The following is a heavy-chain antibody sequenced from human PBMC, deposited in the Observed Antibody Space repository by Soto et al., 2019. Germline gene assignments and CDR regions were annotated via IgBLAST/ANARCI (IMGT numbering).Heavy chain of an antibody. Sequence: QVQLQQWGAGLLKPSETLSLTCAVYGGSLSDYYWSWIRQPPGKGLGWIGQINHSGSTRYNPSLKRRVTISMGALNQFFVERNSVTAADTAVYYCARARADFGSGTYEGGYYYFDNWGPGTLVTVSS. D-gene: IGHD3-10*01. J-gene: IGHJ4*02. CDR3: ARARADFGSGTYEGGYYYFDN. CDR2: INHSGST. V-gene: IGHV4-34*01. CDR1: GGSLSDYY.